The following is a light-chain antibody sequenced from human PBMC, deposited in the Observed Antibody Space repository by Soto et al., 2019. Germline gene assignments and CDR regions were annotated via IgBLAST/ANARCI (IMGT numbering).Light chain of an antibody. CDR2: GAS. Sequence: EIVLTQSPGTLSLSPGERATLSFSASQSVSSSFLAWYQQKPGQAPRLLIYGASGRATGIPDRFSGSGSGTDFTLTISRLEPEDFAVYYCQQYGSSGTFGQGTKVDI. J-gene: IGKJ1*01. CDR3: QQYGSSGT. V-gene: IGKV3-20*01. CDR1: QSVSSSF.